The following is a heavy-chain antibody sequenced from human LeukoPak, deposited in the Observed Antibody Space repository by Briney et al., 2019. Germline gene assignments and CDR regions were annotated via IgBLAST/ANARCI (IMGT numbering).Heavy chain of an antibody. V-gene: IGHV3-48*01. Sequence: GGSLRLSCAASGFTFSSYSMNWDRQAPGKGLEWVSYISSSSSTIYYADSVKGRFTISRDNGEKSLYLQMNSLRAEDTAVYYCAREGTFHIDNWGQGTLVTVSS. CDR3: AREGTFHIDN. CDR1: GFTFSSYS. CDR2: ISSSSSTI. J-gene: IGHJ4*02.